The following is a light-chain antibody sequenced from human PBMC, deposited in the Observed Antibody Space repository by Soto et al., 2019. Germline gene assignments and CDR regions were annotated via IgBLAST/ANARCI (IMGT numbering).Light chain of an antibody. CDR2: EVS. Sequence: QSALTQPASVSGSPGQSITISCTGTSSDVGGYNYVSWYQQHPGKAPKLMIYEVSNRPSGVANLFSGSKSGNTASLTISGLQAEDEADYYCSSYTSSSTYVLGTGTKLTVL. V-gene: IGLV2-14*01. CDR3: SSYTSSSTYV. J-gene: IGLJ1*01. CDR1: SSDVGGYNY.